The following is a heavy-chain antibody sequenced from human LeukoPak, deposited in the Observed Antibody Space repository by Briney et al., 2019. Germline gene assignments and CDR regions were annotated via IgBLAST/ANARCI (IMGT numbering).Heavy chain of an antibody. Sequence: GGSLRLSCAASGFTFSSYSMNWVRQAPGKGLGWVSSISSSSSYIYYADSVKGRFTISRDNAKNSLYLQMNSLRAEDTAVYYCARDSLPKDYGDPLFDYWGQGTLVTVSS. J-gene: IGHJ4*02. V-gene: IGHV3-21*01. CDR2: ISSSSSYI. CDR3: ARDSLPKDYGDPLFDY. D-gene: IGHD4-17*01. CDR1: GFTFSSYS.